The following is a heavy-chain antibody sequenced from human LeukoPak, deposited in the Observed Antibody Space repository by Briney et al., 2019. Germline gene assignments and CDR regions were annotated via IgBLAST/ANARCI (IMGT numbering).Heavy chain of an antibody. D-gene: IGHD3-10*01. V-gene: IGHV3-30*04. CDR2: ISYDGSNK. Sequence: GGSLRLSCAASGFTFSSYAMHWVRQAPGKGLEWVAVISYDGSNKYYADSVKGRFTISRDNSKNTLYLQMNSLRAEDTAVYYCARDQSGYDYGMDVWGKGTKVTVSS. CDR3: ARDQSGYDYGMDV. CDR1: GFTFSSYA. J-gene: IGHJ6*04.